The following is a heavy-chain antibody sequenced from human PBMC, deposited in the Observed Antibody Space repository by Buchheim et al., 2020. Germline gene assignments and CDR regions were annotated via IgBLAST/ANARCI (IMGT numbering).Heavy chain of an antibody. D-gene: IGHD6-6*01. CDR1: GFTFSSYA. CDR3: ARDGSSSGSRAYGMDV. Sequence: QVQLVESGGGVVQPGRSLRLSCAASGFTFSSYAMHWVRQAPGKGLEWVAVISYDGSNKYYADSVKGRFTISRDNSKNTLYLQMNSLRAEDTAVYYCARDGSSSGSRAYGMDVWGQGTT. CDR2: ISYDGSNK. J-gene: IGHJ6*02. V-gene: IGHV3-30*04.